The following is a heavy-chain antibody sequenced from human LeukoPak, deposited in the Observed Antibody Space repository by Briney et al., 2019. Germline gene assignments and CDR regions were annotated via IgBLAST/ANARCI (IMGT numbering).Heavy chain of an antibody. J-gene: IGHJ4*02. CDR1: GGTFSSYA. D-gene: IGHD1-26*01. Sequence: GASVKVSCKASGGTFSSYAISWVRQAPGQGLEWLGRIIPILGIANYAQKFQGRVTISADKSTSTAYMELSSLRSEDTAVYYCARVNSGSYPYFDYWGQGTLVTVSS. V-gene: IGHV1-69*04. CDR3: ARVNSGSYPYFDY. CDR2: IIPILGIA.